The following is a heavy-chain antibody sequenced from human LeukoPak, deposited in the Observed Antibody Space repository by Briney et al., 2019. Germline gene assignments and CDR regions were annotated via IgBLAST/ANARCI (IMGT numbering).Heavy chain of an antibody. V-gene: IGHV1-18*01. CDR2: ISAYNGNT. J-gene: IGHJ4*02. CDR1: GYTFTSYG. CDR3: ARLGIGIVGATTFDY. D-gene: IGHD1-26*01. Sequence: ASVKVSCKASGYTFTSYGISWVRQAPGRGLEWMGWISAYNGNTNYAQKLQGRVTMTTDTSTSTAYMELRSLRSDDTAVYYCARLGIGIVGATTFDYWGQGTLVTVSS.